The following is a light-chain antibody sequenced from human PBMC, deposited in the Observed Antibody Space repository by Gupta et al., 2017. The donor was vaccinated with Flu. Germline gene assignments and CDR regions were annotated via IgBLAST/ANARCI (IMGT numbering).Light chain of an antibody. Sequence: STLSASVGDRVTITCRASQSISSWLAWYQQKPGKAPKLLIYKASSLESGVPSRFSGSGSGTEFTLTISSLQPDDFATYYCQQYNSDSVYTFGQGTKLEIK. V-gene: IGKV1-5*03. CDR2: KAS. CDR3: QQYNSDSVYT. J-gene: IGKJ2*01. CDR1: QSISSW.